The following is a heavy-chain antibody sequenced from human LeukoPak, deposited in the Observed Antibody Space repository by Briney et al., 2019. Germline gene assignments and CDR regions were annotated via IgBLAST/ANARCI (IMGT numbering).Heavy chain of an antibody. V-gene: IGHV3-30*03. Sequence: PGRSLRLSCAASGFTFSSYGMHWVRQAPGKGLEWVAVISYDGSNKYYADSVKGRFTISRDNSKNTLYLQMNSLRAEDTAVYYCARDGGRGTTVTIDYWGQGTLVTVSP. J-gene: IGHJ4*02. CDR3: ARDGGRGTTVTIDY. CDR1: GFTFSSYG. D-gene: IGHD4-11*01. CDR2: ISYDGSNK.